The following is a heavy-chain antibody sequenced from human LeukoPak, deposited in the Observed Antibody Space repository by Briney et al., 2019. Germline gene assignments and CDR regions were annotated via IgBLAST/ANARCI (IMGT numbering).Heavy chain of an antibody. D-gene: IGHD3-22*01. V-gene: IGHV4-59*08. CDR1: GGSISSYY. Sequence: SETLSLTCTVSGGSISSYYWSWIRQPPGKGLEWIGYIYYSGSTNYNPSLKSRVTISVDTSKNQFSLKLSFVTAADTAVYYCARHHNPRHTYYHDSSGYPYFDYWGQGTLVTVSS. J-gene: IGHJ4*02. CDR3: ARHHNPRHTYYHDSSGYPYFDY. CDR2: IYYSGST.